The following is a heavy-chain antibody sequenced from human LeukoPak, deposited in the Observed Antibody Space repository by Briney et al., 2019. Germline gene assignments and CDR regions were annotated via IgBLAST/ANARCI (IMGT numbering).Heavy chain of an antibody. D-gene: IGHD3-10*01. CDR2: INHSGST. CDR3: AKSIGYGLVDI. V-gene: IGHV4-34*01. CDR1: GGSFSGYY. Sequence: SETLSLTCAVYGGSFSGYYWSWIRQPPGKGLEWIGEINHSGSTNYNPSLKSRVTISVDTSKNQFSLKLSSVTAADTAVYYCAKSIGYGLVDIWGQGTMVTVSS. J-gene: IGHJ3*02.